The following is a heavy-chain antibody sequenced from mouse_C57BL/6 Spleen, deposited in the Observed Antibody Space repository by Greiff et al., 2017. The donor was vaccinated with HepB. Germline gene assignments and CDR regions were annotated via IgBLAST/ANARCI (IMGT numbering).Heavy chain of an antibody. D-gene: IGHD1-1*01. Sequence: VEPGDSVKISCKASGYSFTGYFMNWVMQSHGKSLEWIGRINPYNGDTFYNQKFKGKATLTVDKSSSTAHMELRSLTSEDSAVYYCARSEGLLPYYFDYWGQGTTLTVSS. V-gene: IGHV1-20*01. CDR3: ARSEGLLPYYFDY. CDR1: GYSFTGYF. J-gene: IGHJ2*01. CDR2: INPYNGDT.